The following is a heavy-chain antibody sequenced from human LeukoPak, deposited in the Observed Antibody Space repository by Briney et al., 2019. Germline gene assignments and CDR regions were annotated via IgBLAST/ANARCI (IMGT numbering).Heavy chain of an antibody. D-gene: IGHD2-15*01. CDR3: AKSHSVAQRGYFDY. CDR2: ISDSGDSR. V-gene: IGHV3-23*01. CDR1: GSSFSGFA. Sequence: GGSLRLSCEASGSSFSGFAMTWVRQAPGKGLEWVATISDSGDSRYYADAVKGRFTITRDNSRDTLYAQMSSLRAEDAAVYYCAKSHSVAQRGYFDYWGQGTLVTVSS. J-gene: IGHJ4*02.